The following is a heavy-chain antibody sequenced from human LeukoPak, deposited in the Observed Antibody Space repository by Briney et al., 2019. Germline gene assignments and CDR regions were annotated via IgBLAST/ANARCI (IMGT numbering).Heavy chain of an antibody. D-gene: IGHD2-21*01. CDR2: ISDSGGST. Sequence: PGGSLRLSCEASGFTFSSYAMNWVRQAPGKGLEWVSGISDSGGSTFYADSVKGRFTISRDNSKNTLYLQMNSLRAEDTAVYYCAKARTIHCGGDCDFDYWGQGTLVTVSS. V-gene: IGHV3-23*01. CDR3: AKARTIHCGGDCDFDY. CDR1: GFTFSSYA. J-gene: IGHJ4*02.